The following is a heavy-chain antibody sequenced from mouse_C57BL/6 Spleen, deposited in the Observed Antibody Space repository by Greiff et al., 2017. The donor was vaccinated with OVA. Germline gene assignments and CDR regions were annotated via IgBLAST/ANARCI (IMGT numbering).Heavy chain of an antibody. J-gene: IGHJ2*01. CDR3: ARRSPLFDY. CDR2: IDPSDSYT. CDR1: GYTFTSYW. V-gene: IGHV1-59*01. Sequence: VQLQQPGAELVRPGTSVKLSCKASGYTFTSYWMHWVKQRPGQGLEWIGVIDPSDSYTNYNQKFKGKATLTVDTSSSTAYMQLSSLTSEDSAVYYWARRSPLFDYWGQGTTLTVSS.